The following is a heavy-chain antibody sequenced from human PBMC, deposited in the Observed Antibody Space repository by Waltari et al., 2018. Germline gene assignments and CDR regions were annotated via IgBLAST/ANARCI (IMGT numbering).Heavy chain of an antibody. CDR3: ARGDKSGAWGYFDS. Sequence: QVQLVQSGAEMRKPGASVKVSCKSSGYTFTDYYIHWVRQAPGQGLEWMGWINPISGGTNSPLRFQETVTLTRDTSISTAYMALSGLKSDDTAVYFCARGDKSGAWGYFDSWGQGTLVTVSS. V-gene: IGHV1-2*02. CDR2: INPISGGT. J-gene: IGHJ4*02. D-gene: IGHD2-21*01. CDR1: GYTFTDYY.